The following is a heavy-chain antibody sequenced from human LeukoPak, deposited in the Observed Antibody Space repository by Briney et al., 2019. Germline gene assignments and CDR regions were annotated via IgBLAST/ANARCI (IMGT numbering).Heavy chain of an antibody. CDR2: IYYSGST. D-gene: IGHD3-10*01. J-gene: IGHJ4*02. CDR1: GGSISSSSYY. Sequence: KSSETLSLTCAVSGGSISSSSYYWGWIRQPPGKGLEWIGSIYYSGSTYYNPSLKSRVTISVDTSKSQFSLKLGSVTATDTAVYYCAKDSNRYGSGSYFDYWGQGTLVTVSS. V-gene: IGHV4-39*02. CDR3: AKDSNRYGSGSYFDY.